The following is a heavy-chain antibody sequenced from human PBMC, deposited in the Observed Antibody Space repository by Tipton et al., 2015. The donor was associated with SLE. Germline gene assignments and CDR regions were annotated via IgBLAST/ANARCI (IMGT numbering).Heavy chain of an antibody. CDR3: ATATRSAFRTYYGRGFDY. CDR2: IIPILGIA. Sequence: QVQLVQSGAEVKKPGSSVKVSCKASGGTFSSYTISWVRQAPGQGLEWMGRIIPILGIANYAQKFQGRVTITADKSTSTAYKELSSLRSEDTAVYYCATATRSAFRTYYGRGFDYWGQGTLVTVSS. D-gene: IGHD3-3*01. V-gene: IGHV1-69*09. CDR1: GGTFSSYT. J-gene: IGHJ4*02.